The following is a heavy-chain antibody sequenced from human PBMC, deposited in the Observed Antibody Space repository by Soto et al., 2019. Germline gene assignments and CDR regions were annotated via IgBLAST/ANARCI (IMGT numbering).Heavy chain of an antibody. Sequence: EVQLLESGGGLVQPGGSLRLSCAASGFTFSSYAMSWVRQAPGKGLEWVSAISGSGGSTDYADSVKGRFTISRDNSKNTLYLQMNSLRAEDTAVYYCAREGYAAAGNQRSYFEYWGQGTLVTVSS. CDR1: GFTFSSYA. D-gene: IGHD6-13*01. J-gene: IGHJ4*02. CDR3: AREGYAAAGNQRSYFEY. V-gene: IGHV3-23*01. CDR2: ISGSGGST.